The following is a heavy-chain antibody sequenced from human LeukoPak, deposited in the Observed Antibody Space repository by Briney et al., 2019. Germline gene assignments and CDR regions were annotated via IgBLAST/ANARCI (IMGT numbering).Heavy chain of an antibody. CDR3: ARIRDGYNDAYDI. J-gene: IGHJ3*02. D-gene: IGHD5-24*01. Sequence: ASVKVSCKASGYTFTSYYIHWVRQAPGQGLEWMGLINPGGDNTDYAQNFQGRVTMTRDTSTSTVYMGLSSLRSEDTAVYYCARIRDGYNDAYDIWGQGTMVTVSS. V-gene: IGHV1-46*01. CDR1: GYTFTSYY. CDR2: INPGGDNT.